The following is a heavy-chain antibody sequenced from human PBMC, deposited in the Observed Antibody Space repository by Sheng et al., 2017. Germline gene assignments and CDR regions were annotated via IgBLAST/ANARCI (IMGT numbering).Heavy chain of an antibody. J-gene: IGHJ5*02. CDR3: ARPASQGYDFWSGYYTGWFDP. Sequence: QVQLVESGGGVVQPGRSLRLSCAASGFTFSSYAMHWVRQAPGKGLEWVAVISYDGSNKYYADSVKGRFTISRDNSKNTLYLQMNSLRAEDTAVYYCARPASQGYDFWSGYYTGWFDPWGQGTLVTVSS. V-gene: IGHV3-30-3*01. CDR2: ISYDGSNK. CDR1: GFTFSSYA. D-gene: IGHD3-3*01.